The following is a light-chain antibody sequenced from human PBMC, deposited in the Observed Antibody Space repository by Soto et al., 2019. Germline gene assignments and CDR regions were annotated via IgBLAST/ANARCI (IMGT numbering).Light chain of an antibody. CDR3: QQYKSSST. Sequence: DIQMTQSPSTLSASVGDRVTITCRASQSIDSWLAWYQQKPGKVPKLLIYKASSLESGVPSRFSGSGSGTEFTLTISSLQPDDFATYYCQQYKSSSTFGPGTKVDIK. CDR2: KAS. J-gene: IGKJ3*01. V-gene: IGKV1-5*03. CDR1: QSIDSW.